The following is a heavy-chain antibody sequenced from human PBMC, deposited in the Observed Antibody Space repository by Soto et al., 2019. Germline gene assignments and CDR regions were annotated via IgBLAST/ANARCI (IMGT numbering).Heavy chain of an antibody. CDR1: GFTFSSYA. J-gene: IGHJ3*02. CDR2: ISGSGGST. CDR3: AKDLAYCGGDCLGAFDI. V-gene: IGHV3-23*01. Sequence: GGSLRLSCAASGFTFSSYAMSWVRQAPGKGLEWVSAISGSGGSTYYADSVKGRFTISRDNSKNTLYLQMNSLRAEDTAVYYCAKDLAYCGGDCLGAFDIWGQGTMVTVSS. D-gene: IGHD2-21*02.